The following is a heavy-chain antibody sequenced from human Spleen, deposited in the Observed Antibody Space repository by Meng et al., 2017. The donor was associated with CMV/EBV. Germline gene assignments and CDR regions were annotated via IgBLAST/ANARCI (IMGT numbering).Heavy chain of an antibody. CDR3: AKGDIVVVRNGDAFDM. V-gene: IGHV3-9*01. Sequence: GGSLRLSCAASGFTFQTYAMHWVRQAPGKGLEWVSGISRDSGTTGYADSVKGRFTISRDNAKNSLYLQMNSLRPEDTAVYYCAKGDIVVVRNGDAFDMWGQGTMVTVSS. CDR2: ISRDSGTT. J-gene: IGHJ3*02. CDR1: GFTFQTYA. D-gene: IGHD2-2*01.